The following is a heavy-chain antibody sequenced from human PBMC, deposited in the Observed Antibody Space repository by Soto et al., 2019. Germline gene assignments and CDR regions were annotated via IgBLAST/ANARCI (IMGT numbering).Heavy chain of an antibody. CDR3: AREEQTGAKYYLDY. D-gene: IGHD7-27*01. Sequence: VASVKVSCKASGYTFTGYYIHWVRQAPGQGLEWMGSISPHSGGPNYAQRFQGRVTMTRDTSMTTVYMEMSGLTSDDTAVHSCAREEQTGAKYYLDYWGQGTLVTVSS. J-gene: IGHJ4*02. CDR2: ISPHSGGP. CDR1: GYTFTGYY. V-gene: IGHV1-2*02.